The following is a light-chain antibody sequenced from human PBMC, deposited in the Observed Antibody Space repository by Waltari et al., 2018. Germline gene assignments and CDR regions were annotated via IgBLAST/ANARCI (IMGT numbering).Light chain of an antibody. V-gene: IGLV2-14*01. CDR1: STAVGAYNF. Sequence: QSALTQPASVSGSPGQSITISCTGSSTAVGAYNFVSWYQQHPGKVPKLLLYDVGNRPSGISHRFSASKSGNTAYLTISGLQEEDEGEYYCSSYTTSTTLLFGTGTRLTVL. CDR3: SSYTTSTTLL. J-gene: IGLJ1*01. CDR2: DVG.